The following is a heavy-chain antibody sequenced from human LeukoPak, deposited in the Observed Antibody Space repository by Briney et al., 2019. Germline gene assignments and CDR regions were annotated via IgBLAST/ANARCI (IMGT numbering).Heavy chain of an antibody. V-gene: IGHV3-23*01. Sequence: GGSLRLSCAASGFTFSNYALSWVRHAPGKGLERVSGISGSVGSTYYADSVKGRFTISRDNSKNTLYLQMNSLRAEDTAVYYCAKDQARLRLGELSFDALDVWGQGTMVTVSS. J-gene: IGHJ3*01. CDR2: ISGSVGST. D-gene: IGHD3-16*02. CDR1: GFTFSNYA. CDR3: AKDQARLRLGELSFDALDV.